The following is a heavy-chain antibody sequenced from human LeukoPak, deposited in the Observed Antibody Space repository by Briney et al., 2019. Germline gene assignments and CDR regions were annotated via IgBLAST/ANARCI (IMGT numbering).Heavy chain of an antibody. V-gene: IGHV1-3*01. CDR1: GDTFTSYV. J-gene: IGHJ6*04. CDR2: INAGNGNT. D-gene: IGHD3-10*01. Sequence: RASVKVSCKASGDTFTSYVMHWVRQAPGQSLEWMGWINAGNGNTKYSQKFQGRVTITTDTSASTAYMELSSLRSEDTAVYYCARFDYGLTSRNYGIDVWGKGTTVTVSS. CDR3: ARFDYGLTSRNYGIDV.